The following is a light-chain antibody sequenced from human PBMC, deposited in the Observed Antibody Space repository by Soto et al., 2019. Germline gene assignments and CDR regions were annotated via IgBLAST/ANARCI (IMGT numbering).Light chain of an antibody. V-gene: IGLV4-69*01. CDR2: VNADGSH. CDR1: SRHSTYA. Sequence: QLVLTQSPSASASLGASIKLTCGLSSRHSTYAIAWHQQRPEKAPRYLMTVNADGSHTKGDGIPDRFSASSSGAERYLLISSLQSEDEADYHCQTWGTDIAVFGGGTQLTVL. J-gene: IGLJ7*01. CDR3: QTWGTDIAV.